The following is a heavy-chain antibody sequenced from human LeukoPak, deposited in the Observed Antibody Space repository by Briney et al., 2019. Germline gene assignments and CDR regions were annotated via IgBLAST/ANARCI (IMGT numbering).Heavy chain of an antibody. J-gene: IGHJ3*02. CDR2: ISGSSDYI. V-gene: IGHV3-21*01. Sequence: GGSLRLSCTASGFTFSSYSMNWVRQAPGKGLEWVSSISGSSDYIYYADSVKGRFTISRDNAKNSQYLQMNSLRAEDTAVYYCARHQKGDDYVWGSYRFGDAFDIWGQGTMVTVSS. CDR3: ARHQKGDDYVWGSYRFGDAFDI. CDR1: GFTFSSYS. D-gene: IGHD3-16*02.